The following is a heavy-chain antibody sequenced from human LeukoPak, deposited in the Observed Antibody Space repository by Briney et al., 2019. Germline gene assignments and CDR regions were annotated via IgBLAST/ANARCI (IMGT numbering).Heavy chain of an antibody. Sequence: ASVKVSCKASGGTFSSYTISWVRQAPGQGLEWMGWINPNSGGTNYAQKFQGRVTMTRDTSISTAYMELSRLRSDDTAVYYCARNNWKSYNWFDPWGQGTLVTVSS. V-gene: IGHV1-2*02. J-gene: IGHJ5*02. CDR3: ARNNWKSYNWFDP. D-gene: IGHD1-20*01. CDR2: INPNSGGT. CDR1: GGTFSSYT.